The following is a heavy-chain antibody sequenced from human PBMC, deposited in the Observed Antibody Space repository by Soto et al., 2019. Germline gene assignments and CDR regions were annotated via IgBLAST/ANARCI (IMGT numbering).Heavy chain of an antibody. J-gene: IGHJ4*02. Sequence: EVHLLESGGGLVQPGGSLRLSCAASGFTFSTDAMTWVRPAPGKGLEWVSGISASGGSTYYANSVKGRFTISRDNSKNTVDLQMNSLKAEDTAVYYCAKVEGDGSSVIPPYWDYWGQGNLVPVS. D-gene: IGHD3-10*01. CDR2: ISASGGST. CDR1: GFTFSTDA. CDR3: AKVEGDGSSVIPPYWDY. V-gene: IGHV3-23*01.